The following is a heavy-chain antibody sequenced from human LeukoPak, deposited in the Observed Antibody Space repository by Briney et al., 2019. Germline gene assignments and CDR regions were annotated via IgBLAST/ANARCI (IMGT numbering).Heavy chain of an antibody. J-gene: IGHJ3*02. V-gene: IGHV6-1*01. Sequence: SGPGLVKPSQTLSLTCAISGDSVSNKNTAWNWIRQSPSRGLEWLGRTYYRSKWYNDYAVSVKSRITVNPDTSKNQFSLQLNSVTPEDTAIYFCARDHDSVDTFDIWGQGTMVTVSS. D-gene: IGHD2-15*01. CDR2: TYYRSKWYN. CDR3: ARDHDSVDTFDI. CDR1: GDSVSNKNTA.